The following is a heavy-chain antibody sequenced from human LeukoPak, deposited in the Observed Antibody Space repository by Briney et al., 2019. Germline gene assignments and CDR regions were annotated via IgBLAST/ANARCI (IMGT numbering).Heavy chain of an antibody. J-gene: IGHJ6*02. V-gene: IGHV1-69*04. CDR1: GGTFSSYA. Sequence: ASVKVSCKASGGTFSSYAISWVRQAPGQGLEWMGRIIPILGIANYAQKFQGRVTITADKSTSTAYMELSSLRSEDTAVYYCASTLGLRYFYYYSGMDVWGQGTTVTVSS. D-gene: IGHD4-17*01. CDR2: IIPILGIA. CDR3: ASTLGLRYFYYYSGMDV.